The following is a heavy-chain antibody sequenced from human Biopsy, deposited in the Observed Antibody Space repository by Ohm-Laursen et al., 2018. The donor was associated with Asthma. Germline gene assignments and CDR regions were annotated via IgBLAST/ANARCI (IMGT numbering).Heavy chain of an antibody. J-gene: IGHJ3*02. Sequence: SLRLSCAASGFILSNYDMHWVRQGPGKGLEWVALVSSDGHNKYYEDSVKGRFAISRDNSKLRLYLEINSLRVEDSAVYYCARESGQDSGGTGAFDRWGQGIMVAVSS. D-gene: IGHD4-23*01. CDR2: VSSDGHNK. CDR1: GFILSNYD. CDR3: ARESGQDSGGTGAFDR. V-gene: IGHV3-30*03.